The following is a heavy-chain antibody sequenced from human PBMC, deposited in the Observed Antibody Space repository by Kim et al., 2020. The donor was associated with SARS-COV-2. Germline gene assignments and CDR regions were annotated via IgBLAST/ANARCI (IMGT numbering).Heavy chain of an antibody. CDR3: AKDPRSGGGSDKKWFHYYMDV. CDR2: ISFDGNDK. J-gene: IGHJ6*03. CDR1: GFGFGSQV. V-gene: IGHV3-30*18. D-gene: IGHD3-10*01. Sequence: GGSLRLSCAASGFGFGSQVMHWVRQDPGKGLEWVAVISFDGNDKYYADSVKGRFTISRDNSKNTLYLQMNSLRAEDTAVYYCAKDPRSGGGSDKKWFHYYMDVWGTGTTVTVSS.